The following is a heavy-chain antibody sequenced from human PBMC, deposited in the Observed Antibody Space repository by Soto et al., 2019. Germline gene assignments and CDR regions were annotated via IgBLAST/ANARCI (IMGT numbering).Heavy chain of an antibody. CDR2: IYYSGST. CDR3: PRGYYYDSGGYLFDY. Sequence: SETLSLTFSVSGGPVSSNIYYWTWIREHPGKGPEEIGHIYYSGSTYYNPSLQIRVTISLDMSKDQFSLKLTYVSAADTAVYYCPRGYYYDSGGYLFDYWGQGTLVTVSS. J-gene: IGHJ4*02. CDR1: GGPVSSNIYY. V-gene: IGHV4-31*03. D-gene: IGHD3-22*01.